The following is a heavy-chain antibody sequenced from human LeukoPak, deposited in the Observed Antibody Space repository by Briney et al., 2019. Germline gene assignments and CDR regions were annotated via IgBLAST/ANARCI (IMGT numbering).Heavy chain of an antibody. J-gene: IGHJ4*02. D-gene: IGHD6-19*01. CDR1: GGSISSSSYY. V-gene: IGHV4-39*01. Sequence: SETLSLTCTVSGGSISSSSYYWGWIRQPPAKGLEWIGSIYYSGSTYYNPSLKSRVTISVDTSKNQFSLKLSAVTAADTAVYYCARRDPVAGLDYWGQGTLVTVSS. CDR2: IYYSGST. CDR3: ARRDPVAGLDY.